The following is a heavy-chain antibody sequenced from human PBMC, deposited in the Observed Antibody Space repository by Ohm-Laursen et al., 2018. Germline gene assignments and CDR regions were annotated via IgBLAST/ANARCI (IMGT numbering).Heavy chain of an antibody. Sequence: SLRLSCAASGFTFGDYAMSWFRQAPGKGLEWVGFIRSKGYGGTTEYAASVKGRFTISRDDSKSIAYLQMNSLKTEDTAVYYCTRQWLVTYYYYGVDVWGQGTTVTVSS. J-gene: IGHJ6*02. V-gene: IGHV3-49*03. CDR2: IRSKGYGGTT. CDR1: GFTFGDYA. CDR3: TRQWLVTYYYYGVDV. D-gene: IGHD6-19*01.